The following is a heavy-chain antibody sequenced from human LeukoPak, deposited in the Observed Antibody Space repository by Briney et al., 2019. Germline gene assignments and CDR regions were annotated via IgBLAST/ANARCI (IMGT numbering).Heavy chain of an antibody. V-gene: IGHV1-69*13. J-gene: IGHJ6*02. D-gene: IGHD3-10*01. CDR1: GGTFSSYA. Sequence: ASVKVSCKASGGTFSSYAISWVRQAPGQGLEWMGGIIPIFGTANYAQKFQGRVTITADESTSTAYMELSSLRSEDTAVYYCASPRYLGRYGVDVWGQGTTVTVSS. CDR3: ASPRYLGRYGVDV. CDR2: IIPIFGTA.